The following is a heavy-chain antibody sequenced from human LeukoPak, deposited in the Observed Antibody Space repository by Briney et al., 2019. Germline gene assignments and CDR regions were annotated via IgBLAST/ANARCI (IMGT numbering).Heavy chain of an antibody. CDR3: ARVRSGEGAFDY. CDR2: IYYSGST. J-gene: IGHJ4*02. V-gene: IGHV4-59*01. CDR1: GGSISSYY. D-gene: IGHD1-26*01. Sequence: TSETLSLTCTVSGGSISSYYWSWIRQPPGKGLEWIGYIYYSGSTHYNPSLKSRVTISVDTSKNQFSLKLSSVTAADTAVYYCARVRSGEGAFDYRGQGTLVTVSS.